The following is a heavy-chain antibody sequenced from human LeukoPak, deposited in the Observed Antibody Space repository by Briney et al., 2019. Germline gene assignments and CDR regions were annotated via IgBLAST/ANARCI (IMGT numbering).Heavy chain of an antibody. Sequence: HPGGSLRLSCAGSGYTVGSNYMTWVRQARGKGLEWVSLIFGGGDTRYADSGKGRFTISKDNSKNTVYLQMNSLRADDTAVYFCWRPNVLSSVDFWGQGTLVTVAS. CDR1: GYTVGSNY. D-gene: IGHD5/OR15-5a*01. V-gene: IGHV3-53*01. CDR2: IFGGGDT. CDR3: WRPNVLSSVDF. J-gene: IGHJ4*02.